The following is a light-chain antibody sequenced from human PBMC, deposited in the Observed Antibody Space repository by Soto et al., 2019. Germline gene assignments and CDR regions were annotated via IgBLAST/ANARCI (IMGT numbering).Light chain of an antibody. J-gene: IGKJ1*01. CDR1: QSVGSRW. Sequence: EIVLTQSPGTLSLSPGERATLSCRASQSVGSRWLAWYQQKPGQAPRLLIYGASIRATGIPDRFSGSGSGKDFTLTISRLEPEDFAVYYCQQYDSSRTFGQGTKVEMK. V-gene: IGKV3-20*01. CDR3: QQYDSSRT. CDR2: GAS.